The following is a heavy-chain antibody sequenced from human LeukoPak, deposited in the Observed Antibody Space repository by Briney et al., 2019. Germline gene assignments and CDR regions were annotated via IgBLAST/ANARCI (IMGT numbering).Heavy chain of an antibody. D-gene: IGHD2-15*01. CDR1: GFTFSSYW. J-gene: IGHJ4*02. Sequence: PGGSLRLSCAASGFTFSSYWMSWVRQAPGKGLEWAANIKQDGSEKYYVDSVKGRFTISRDNAKNSLYLQMNSLRAEDTAVYYCARAPVGCSGGSCYSAYFDYWGQGTLVTVSS. CDR2: IKQDGSEK. V-gene: IGHV3-7*03. CDR3: ARAPVGCSGGSCYSAYFDY.